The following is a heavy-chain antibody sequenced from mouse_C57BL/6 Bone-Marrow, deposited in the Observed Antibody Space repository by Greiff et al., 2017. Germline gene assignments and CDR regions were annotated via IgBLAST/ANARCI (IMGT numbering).Heavy chain of an antibody. CDR2: INPNNGGT. D-gene: IGHD1-1*01. V-gene: IGHV1-26*01. J-gene: IGHJ2*01. CDR1: GYTFTDYY. CDR3: ARDYYGSSWYFDY. Sequence: VQLQQSGPALVKPGASVKISCKASGYTFTDYYMNWVKQSHGKSLEWIGDINPNNGGTSYNQKLKGKATLTVDKSSSTAYMELRSLTSEDSAVYYCARDYYGSSWYFDYWGQGTILTVSS.